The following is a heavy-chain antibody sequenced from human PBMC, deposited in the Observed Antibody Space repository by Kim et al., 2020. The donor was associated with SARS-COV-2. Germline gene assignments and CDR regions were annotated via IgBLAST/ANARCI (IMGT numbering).Heavy chain of an antibody. V-gene: IGHV3-9*01. J-gene: IGHJ6*02. CDR3: AKSKITMFQGVLYGKDV. D-gene: IGHD3-10*01. Sequence: GGSLRLSCAASGFTFDDYAMHWVRQAPGKGLEWVSGICWNSGTIGYADSVKGRFTISRDNAKNSLYLQMNSLRTEDTALYYCAKSKITMFQGVLYGKDVLGPGAPVTVPS. CDR2: ICWNSGTI. CDR1: GFTFDDYA.